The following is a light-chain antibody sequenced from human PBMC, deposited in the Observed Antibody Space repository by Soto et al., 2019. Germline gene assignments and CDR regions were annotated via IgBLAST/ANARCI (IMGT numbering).Light chain of an antibody. CDR1: SSDVGGYKS. CDR2: DVS. J-gene: IGLJ2*01. CDR3: SSYSSSSPVV. Sequence: QSALTQPASVSGSPGQSITISCTGSSSDVGGYKSVSWYQQHPGNAPKLIIYDVSDRPSGVSNRFSGSKSGNTASLTISGLQAEDEADYYCSSYSSSSPVVFGGGTKLTVL. V-gene: IGLV2-14*03.